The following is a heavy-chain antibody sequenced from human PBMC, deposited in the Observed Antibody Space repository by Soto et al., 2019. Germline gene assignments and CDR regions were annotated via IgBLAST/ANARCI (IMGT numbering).Heavy chain of an antibody. D-gene: IGHD3-22*01. Sequence: EVQLLESGGGLVQPGGSLRLSCAASGFTFSSYAMSWVRQAPGKGLEWVSAISGSGGSTYYADSVKGRFTISRDNSKNTLYLQMNSLRAEDTAVYYCAKDPGGYDSSGYYLYYYYGMDVWGQGTTVTVSS. CDR1: GFTFSSYA. V-gene: IGHV3-23*01. CDR2: ISGSGGST. J-gene: IGHJ6*02. CDR3: AKDPGGYDSSGYYLYYYYGMDV.